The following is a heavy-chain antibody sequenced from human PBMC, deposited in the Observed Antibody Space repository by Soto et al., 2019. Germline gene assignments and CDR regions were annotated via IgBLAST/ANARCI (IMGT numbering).Heavy chain of an antibody. CDR3: VKGYWKGDV. CDR2: ISGSGGSI. Sequence: EVQLLESGGGLVQPGGSLRLSCAASGFTFSTYAMNWVRQAPGNGLEWVSAISGSGGSIHYADSVKGRFTISRDNSKNTLYLQMNSLRDEDTAVYHCVKGYWKGDVWGQGTTVTCSS. D-gene: IGHD1-1*01. V-gene: IGHV3-23*01. CDR1: GFTFSTYA. J-gene: IGHJ6*02.